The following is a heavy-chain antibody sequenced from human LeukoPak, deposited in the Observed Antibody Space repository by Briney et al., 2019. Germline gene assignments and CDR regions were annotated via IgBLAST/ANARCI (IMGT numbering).Heavy chain of an antibody. V-gene: IGHV3-15*01. J-gene: IGHJ4*02. Sequence: TGGSLRLSCAASGFTFSNAWMSWVRQAPGKGLEWVGRIKSKTDGGTIGYAAPVKGRFTISRDDSKHTLYLQMNSLKTEDTAVYYCSLQYPGDHWGQGTLVTVSS. D-gene: IGHD4-11*01. CDR2: IKSKTDGGTI. CDR3: SLQYPGDH. CDR1: GFTFSNAW.